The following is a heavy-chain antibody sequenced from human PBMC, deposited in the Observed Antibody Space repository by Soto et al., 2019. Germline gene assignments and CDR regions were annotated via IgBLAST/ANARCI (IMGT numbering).Heavy chain of an antibody. Sequence: QVHLVQSGAEVKRPGTSVKISCKTSGYNFITFYLHWVRQAPGQGLEWMGMINPAGGRTTYAQKFQGRVTMTHDRSTSPVYMELNSLRSEDTAVYYCARDWNAANGDEYYYNGLDVGGQGTTVTVSS. D-gene: IGHD1-1*01. V-gene: IGHV1-46*01. J-gene: IGHJ6*02. CDR1: GYNFITFY. CDR2: INPAGGRT. CDR3: ARDWNAANGDEYYYNGLDV.